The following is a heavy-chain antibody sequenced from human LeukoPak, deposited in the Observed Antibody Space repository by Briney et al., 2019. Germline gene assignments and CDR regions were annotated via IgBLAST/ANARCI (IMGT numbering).Heavy chain of an antibody. CDR2: IYYSGST. CDR3: ARGDYGVSYFDY. D-gene: IGHD4-17*01. Sequence: GSLRLSCAASGFTFSDYAMSWIRQPPGKGLEWIGYIYYSGSTNYNPSLKSRVTISVDTSKNQFSLKLSSVTAADTAVYYCARGDYGVSYFDYWGQGTLVTVSS. V-gene: IGHV4-59*01. CDR1: GFTFSDYA. J-gene: IGHJ4*02.